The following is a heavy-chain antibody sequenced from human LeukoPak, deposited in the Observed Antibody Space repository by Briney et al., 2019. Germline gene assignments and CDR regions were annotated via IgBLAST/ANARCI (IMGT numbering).Heavy chain of an antibody. CDR2: IYTSGIT. CDR1: GGSISSYY. V-gene: IGHV4-4*07. CDR3: ARDKGYYFYMDV. Sequence: RTSETLSLTCTVSGGSISSYYWSWIRQPAGQGLEWIGRIYTSGITNYNPSLKSRVTMSVDTSKNQFSLKLSSVTAADTAVYYCARDKGYYFYMDVWGKGTPVTVSS. J-gene: IGHJ6*03.